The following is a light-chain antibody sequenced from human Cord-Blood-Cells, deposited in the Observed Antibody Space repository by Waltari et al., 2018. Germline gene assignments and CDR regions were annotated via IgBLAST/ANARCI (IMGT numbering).Light chain of an antibody. CDR1: RRDVGSYNL. J-gene: IGLJ3*02. CDR3: CSYAGSSTLV. CDR2: EVS. Sequence: QSALTPPASVSGSPGQSITIPCTGTRRDVGSYNLVPWYQQHPGKAPKLMIYEVSKRPSGVSNRFSGSKSGNTASLTISGLQAEDEADYYCCSYAGSSTLVFGGGTKLTVL. V-gene: IGLV2-23*02.